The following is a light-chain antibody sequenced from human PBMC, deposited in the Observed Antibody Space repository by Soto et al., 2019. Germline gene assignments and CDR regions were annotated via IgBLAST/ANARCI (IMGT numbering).Light chain of an antibody. V-gene: IGKV1-9*01. CDR2: AAS. CDR3: QQVNSFPPFT. CDR1: QDISSS. J-gene: IGKJ4*01. Sequence: DIQLTQSPPFLSASVGDRVTITCRASQDISSSLAWYQQKPGKAPKILMYAASSLESWVPSRFSGSGSGTEFTLTISSLQPDDFATYYCQQVNSFPPFTFGGGTTVEIK.